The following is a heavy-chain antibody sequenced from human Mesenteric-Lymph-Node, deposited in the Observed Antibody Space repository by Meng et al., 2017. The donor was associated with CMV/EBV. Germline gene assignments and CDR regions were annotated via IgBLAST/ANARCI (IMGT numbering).Heavy chain of an antibody. D-gene: IGHD6-13*01. CDR2: ISAYNGNT. CDR3: ARARTPNIAAAGYLFDY. V-gene: IGHV1-18*01. Sequence: ASVKVSCKASGYWVRQATGQGLEWMGWISAYNGNTNYAQKLQGRVTMTTDTSTSTAYMELRSLRSDDTAVYYCARARTPNIAAAGYLFDYWGQGTLVTVSS. CDR1: GY. J-gene: IGHJ4*02.